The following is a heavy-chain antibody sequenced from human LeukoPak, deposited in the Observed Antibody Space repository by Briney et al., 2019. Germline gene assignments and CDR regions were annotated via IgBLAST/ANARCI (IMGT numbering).Heavy chain of an antibody. CDR2: INHSGSA. J-gene: IGHJ4*02. V-gene: IGHV4-34*01. D-gene: IGHD4-17*01. CDR1: GGSFSGYY. Sequence: PSETLSLTCAVSGGSFSGYYWTWIRQPPGEGLEWIGEINHSGSANYNPSLKSRATISLDTSKNQFSLKLSSVTAADTAVYYCARGQGTVTTHWGQGTLVTVSS. CDR3: ARGQGTVTTH.